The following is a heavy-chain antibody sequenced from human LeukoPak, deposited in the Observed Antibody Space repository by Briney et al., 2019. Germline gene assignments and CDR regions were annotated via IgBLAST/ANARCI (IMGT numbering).Heavy chain of an antibody. CDR3: ARLAYYYDSSGLRYYFDY. CDR2: IFYSGST. J-gene: IGHJ4*02. Sequence: SETLSLTCTVSGGSISSSSYYWGWIRQPPGKGLEWIGSIFYSGSTNYNPSLKSRVTISVDKSKNQFSLKLSSVTAADTAVYYCARLAYYYDSSGLRYYFDYWGQGTLVTVSS. D-gene: IGHD3-22*01. CDR1: GGSISSSSYY. V-gene: IGHV4-39*07.